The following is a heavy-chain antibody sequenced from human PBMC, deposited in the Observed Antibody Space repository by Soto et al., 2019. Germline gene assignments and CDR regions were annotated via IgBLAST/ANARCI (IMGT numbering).Heavy chain of an antibody. CDR3: ARAKPSYDFWSGHYGMDV. CDR2: IIPIFGTA. D-gene: IGHD3-3*01. V-gene: IGHV1-69*13. Sequence: SVNVSCKSSGGTFSSYSMSWVRQAPGQGLEWMGGIIPIFGTANYAQKFQGRVTITADESTSTAYMELSSLRSEDTAVYYCARAKPSYDFWSGHYGMDVWGQGTTVTVSS. CDR1: GGTFSSYS. J-gene: IGHJ6*02.